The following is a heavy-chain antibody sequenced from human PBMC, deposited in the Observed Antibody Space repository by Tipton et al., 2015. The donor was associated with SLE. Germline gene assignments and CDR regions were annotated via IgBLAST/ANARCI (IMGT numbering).Heavy chain of an antibody. J-gene: IGHJ4*02. CDR2: INHSGST. Sequence: TLSLTCAVYGGSFSGYYWSWIRQPPGKGLEWIGEINHSGSTNYNPSLKSRVTISVDTSKNQFSLKLSSVTAADTAVYYCATLGELSPKGYWGQGTLVTVSS. D-gene: IGHD3-16*02. V-gene: IGHV4-34*01. CDR3: ATLGELSPKGY. CDR1: GGSFSGYY.